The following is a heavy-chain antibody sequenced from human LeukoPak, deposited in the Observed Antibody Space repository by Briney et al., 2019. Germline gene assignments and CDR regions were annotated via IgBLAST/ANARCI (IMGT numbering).Heavy chain of an antibody. CDR3: ARHSAYYYDSSGYPWYFDY. D-gene: IGHD3-22*01. CDR2: IYYSGST. J-gene: IGHJ4*02. CDR1: GDSISIYY. V-gene: IGHV4-59*08. Sequence: SETLSLTCSVSGDSISIYYWSWIRQPPGKGLEWIGYIYYSGSTNYNPSLKSRVTISVDTSKNQFSLKLSSVTAADTAVYYCARHSAYYYDSSGYPWYFDYWGQGTLVTVSS.